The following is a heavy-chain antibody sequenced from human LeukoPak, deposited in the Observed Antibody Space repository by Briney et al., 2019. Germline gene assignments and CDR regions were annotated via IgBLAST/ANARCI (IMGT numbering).Heavy chain of an antibody. CDR3: AKVPVFSLTISEVVTDDAFDI. D-gene: IGHD3-3*01. V-gene: IGHV3-23*01. CDR2: ISGSGGGA. Sequence: GGSLRLSCAASGFTFSSYAMSWVRQAPGKGLEWVSAISGSGGGAYYADSVTGRFTISRDNSKNTLYLKMNSLRAEDTAVYYCAKVPVFSLTISEVVTDDAFDIWGQGTIVTVSS. J-gene: IGHJ3*02. CDR1: GFTFSSYA.